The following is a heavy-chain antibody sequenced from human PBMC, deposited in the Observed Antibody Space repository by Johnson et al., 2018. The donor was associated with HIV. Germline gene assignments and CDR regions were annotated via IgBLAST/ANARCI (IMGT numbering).Heavy chain of an antibody. J-gene: IGHJ3*02. Sequence: QVQLVESGGGVVQPGRSLRLSCAASGFTFSSYGMHWVRQAPGKGLEWVAVIWYDGSNKYYADSVKGRFTISRDNSKNTLYLQLNSLRAEDTGVYYCANGGSLTQDGPFDIWGQGTMVTGSS. CDR3: ANGGSLTQDGPFDI. V-gene: IGHV3-33*06. D-gene: IGHD5-24*01. CDR1: GFTFSSYG. CDR2: IWYDGSNK.